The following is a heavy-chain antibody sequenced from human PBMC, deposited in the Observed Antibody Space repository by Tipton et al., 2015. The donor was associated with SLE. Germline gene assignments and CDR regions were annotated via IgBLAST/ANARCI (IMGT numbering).Heavy chain of an antibody. J-gene: IGHJ4*02. CDR1: GGSITSYY. CDR3: ARNLGQYHYDSTCYVF. V-gene: IGHV4-59*01. CDR2: IYYSGGT. D-gene: IGHD3-22*01. Sequence: TLSLTCTVSGGSITSYYWSWVRQPPGKGLEWIGYIYYSGGTNYNPSLKSRVTISVDTSKNQFSLKLSSVTAADTAVYYCARNLGQYHYDSTCYVFWGQGMLVTVSS.